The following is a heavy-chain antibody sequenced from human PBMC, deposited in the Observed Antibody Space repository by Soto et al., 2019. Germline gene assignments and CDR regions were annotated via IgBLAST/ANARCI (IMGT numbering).Heavy chain of an antibody. D-gene: IGHD3-22*01. V-gene: IGHV3-11*01. Sequence: GGSLSLSCAASGFTFSDYYMSWIRQAPGKGLEWVSYISSSSNIIYYTDSVKGRFAISRDDSQNMVYLQMTSLKIEDTAVYFCTTDSYSTMIVVRFDYWGHGTLVTVSS. CDR1: GFTFSDYY. J-gene: IGHJ4*01. CDR3: TTDSYSTMIVVRFDY. CDR2: ISSSSNII.